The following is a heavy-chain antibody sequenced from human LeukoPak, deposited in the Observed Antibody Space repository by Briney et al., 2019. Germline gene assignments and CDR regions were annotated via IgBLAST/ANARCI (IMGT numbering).Heavy chain of an antibody. J-gene: IGHJ6*04. CDR1: GYSFTSYW. D-gene: IGHD6-25*01. CDR3: ARQRLEELGYYYGMDV. V-gene: IGHV5-10-1*01. Sequence: GESLGISCKGSGYSFTSYWISWVHQMPGKGLEWMGRIDPSDSYTNYSPSFQGHVTISADKSISTAYLQWSSLKASDTAMYYCARQRLEELGYYYGMDVWGKGTTVTVSS. CDR2: IDPSDSYT.